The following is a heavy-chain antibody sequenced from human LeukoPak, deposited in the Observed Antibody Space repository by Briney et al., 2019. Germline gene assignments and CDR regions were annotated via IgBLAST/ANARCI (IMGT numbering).Heavy chain of an antibody. Sequence: SQTLSLTCAISGDSVSSNSAAWNWIRQSPSRGLEWLGRTYYRSKWYNDYAVSVKSRITINPDTSKNQFFLQLNSVTPEDTAVYYCAREKDDSSGYYYYYYGMDVWGQGTTVTVSS. CDR3: AREKDDSSGYYYYYYGMDV. CDR1: GDSVSSNSAA. CDR2: TYYRSKWYN. D-gene: IGHD3-22*01. V-gene: IGHV6-1*01. J-gene: IGHJ6*02.